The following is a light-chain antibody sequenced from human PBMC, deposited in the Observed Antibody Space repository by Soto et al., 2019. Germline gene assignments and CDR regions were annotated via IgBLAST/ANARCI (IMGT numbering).Light chain of an antibody. CDR2: EVS. Sequence: QSALTQPASVSGSPGQSITISCTGTNSDVGGYNYVSWYQQHPGKAPKLMIYEVSNRPSGVSNRFSGSKSGNTASLIISGLQAEDEAHYYCSSYTSSLTRVFGGGTKVTVL. V-gene: IGLV2-14*01. CDR1: NSDVGGYNY. CDR3: SSYTSSLTRV. J-gene: IGLJ2*01.